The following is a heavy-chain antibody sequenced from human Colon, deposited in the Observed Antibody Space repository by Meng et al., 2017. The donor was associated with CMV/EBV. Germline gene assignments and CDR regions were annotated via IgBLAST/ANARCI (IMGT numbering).Heavy chain of an antibody. Sequence: GESLKISCAASGFTFSDYYMSWIRQAPGKGLEWVSYISSSGSTIYYADSVKGRFTISRDNAKNSLYLQMNSLRAEDTAVYYCARGGEVGNYGGNSLIKYFQHWGQGTLVTVSS. J-gene: IGHJ1*01. V-gene: IGHV3-11*01. D-gene: IGHD4-23*01. CDR2: ISSSGSTI. CDR1: GFTFSDYY. CDR3: ARGGEVGNYGGNSLIKYFQH.